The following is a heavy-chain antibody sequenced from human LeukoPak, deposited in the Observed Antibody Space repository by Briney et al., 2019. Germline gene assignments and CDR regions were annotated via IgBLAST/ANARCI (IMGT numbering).Heavy chain of an antibody. CDR3: ARESQYVFYDSSEAGAFDI. CDR1: GFTFSSYS. Sequence: GGSLRLSCAASGFTFSSYSMNWVRQAPGKGLEWVSSISSSSSYIYYADSVKGRFTISRDNAKNSLYLQMNSLRAEDTAVYYCARESQYVFYDSSEAGAFDIWGQGTMVTVSS. CDR2: ISSSSSYI. J-gene: IGHJ3*02. D-gene: IGHD3-22*01. V-gene: IGHV3-21*01.